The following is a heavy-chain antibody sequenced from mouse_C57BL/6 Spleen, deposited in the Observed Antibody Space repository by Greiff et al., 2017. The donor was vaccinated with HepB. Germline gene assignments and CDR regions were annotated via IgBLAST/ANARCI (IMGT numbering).Heavy chain of an antibody. V-gene: IGHV1-72*01. J-gene: IGHJ3*01. CDR1: GYTFTSYW. D-gene: IGHD2-2*01. Sequence: VQLQQPGAELVKPGASVKLSCTASGYTFTSYWMHWVKQRPGRGLEWIGRIDPNSGGTKYNEKFKSKATLTVDKPSSTAYMQLSSLTSEDYAVYYCAREDYGYDGGWFAYWGQGTLVTVSA. CDR3: AREDYGYDGGWFAY. CDR2: IDPNSGGT.